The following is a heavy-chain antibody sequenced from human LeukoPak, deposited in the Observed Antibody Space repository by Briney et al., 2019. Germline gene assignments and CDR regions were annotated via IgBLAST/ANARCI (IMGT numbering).Heavy chain of an antibody. V-gene: IGHV1-8*03. CDR3: AGGVGAAAGPDY. J-gene: IGHJ4*02. CDR1: GYTFTSYD. Sequence: ASVKVSCKASGYTFTSYDINWVRQATGQGLEWMGWMNPNSGNTGYARKFQGRVTITRNTSISTAYMELSSLRSEDTAVYYCAGGVGAAAGPDYWGQGTLVTVSS. D-gene: IGHD6-13*01. CDR2: MNPNSGNT.